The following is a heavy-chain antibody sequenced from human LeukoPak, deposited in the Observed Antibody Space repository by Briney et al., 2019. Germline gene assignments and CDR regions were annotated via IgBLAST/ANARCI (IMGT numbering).Heavy chain of an antibody. Sequence: PGGSLRLSCAASGFTFSSYAMHWVRQAPGKGLEWVAVISYDGSNKYYADSVKGRFTISRDNSKNTLYLQMNSLRAEDTAVYHCARASEWELLQSFDYWGQGTLVTVSS. V-gene: IGHV3-30-3*01. CDR3: ARASEWELLQSFDY. CDR2: ISYDGSNK. D-gene: IGHD1-26*01. CDR1: GFTFSSYA. J-gene: IGHJ4*02.